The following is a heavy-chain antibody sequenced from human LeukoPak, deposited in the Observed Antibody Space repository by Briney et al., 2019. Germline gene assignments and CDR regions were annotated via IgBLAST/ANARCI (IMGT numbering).Heavy chain of an antibody. CDR1: GDSVSSNSAA. CDR2: TYYRSKWYN. Sequence: SQTLSLTCAISGDSVSSNSAAWNWIRQSPSRGLEWLGRTYYRSKWYNDYAVSVKSRITINPDTSKNQFSLQLNSVTPEDTAVYYCARSVLWFGELLSPHFDYWGQGTLVTVSS. CDR3: ARSVLWFGELLSPHFDY. V-gene: IGHV6-1*01. J-gene: IGHJ4*02. D-gene: IGHD3-10*01.